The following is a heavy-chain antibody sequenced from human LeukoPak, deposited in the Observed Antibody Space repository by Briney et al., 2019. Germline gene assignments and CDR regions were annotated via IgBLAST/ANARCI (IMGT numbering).Heavy chain of an antibody. Sequence: GGSLRLSCAASGFTLSSYAMHWVRQAPGKGLEWVAFIPYDGSNKFYADSVKGRFTISRDNSKNTLYLQMNSLRAEDTAVYYCAKGVGGSANYYYMDVWGKGTTVTVSS. CDR1: GFTLSSYA. J-gene: IGHJ6*03. CDR3: AKGVGGSANYYYMDV. V-gene: IGHV3-30*02. CDR2: IPYDGSNK. D-gene: IGHD3-10*01.